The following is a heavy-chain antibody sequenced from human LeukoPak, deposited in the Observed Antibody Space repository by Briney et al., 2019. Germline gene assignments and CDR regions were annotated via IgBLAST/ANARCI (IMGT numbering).Heavy chain of an antibody. V-gene: IGHV4-31*03. CDR3: ARELQTNYYYYYDMDV. CDR2: IYYSGST. CDR1: GGSISSGGYY. D-gene: IGHD3-10*01. J-gene: IGHJ6*02. Sequence: PSETLSLTCTVSGGSISSGGYYWSWIRQHPGKGLEWIGYIYYSGSTYYNPSLKSRVTISVDTSKNQFSLKLSSVTAADTAVYYCARELQTNYYYYYDMDVWGQGTTVTVSS.